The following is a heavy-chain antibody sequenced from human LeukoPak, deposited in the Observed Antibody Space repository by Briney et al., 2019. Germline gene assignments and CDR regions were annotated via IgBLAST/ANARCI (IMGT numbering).Heavy chain of an antibody. CDR2: ISDNGGST. V-gene: IGHV3-23*01. D-gene: IGHD3-3*01. CDR1: GFAFSSYA. CDR3: AKGLYYNFWSEYGN. Sequence: GGSLRLSCAASGFAFSSYAMSWVRRAPGKGLEWVSTISDNGGSTHYADSVKGRFTISRDNSKNMLYLQLSSLRAEDTAVYYCAKGLYYNFWSEYGNRGQGTLVTVSS. J-gene: IGHJ4*02.